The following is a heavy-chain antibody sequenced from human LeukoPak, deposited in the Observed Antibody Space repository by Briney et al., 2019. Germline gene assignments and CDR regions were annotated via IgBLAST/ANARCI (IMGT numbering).Heavy chain of an antibody. J-gene: IGHJ4*02. CDR3: ARHWHSSSPSHYFDY. D-gene: IGHD6-6*01. CDR1: GYSISTGYY. Sequence: SETLSLTCTVSGYSISTGYYWDWIRQPPGEGLEWIGSIYHSGSTYYNPSLKGRVTISRDTSKNQFSLKLSSVTAADTAVYYCARHWHSSSPSHYFDYWGQGTLVTVSS. CDR2: IYHSGST. V-gene: IGHV4-38-2*02.